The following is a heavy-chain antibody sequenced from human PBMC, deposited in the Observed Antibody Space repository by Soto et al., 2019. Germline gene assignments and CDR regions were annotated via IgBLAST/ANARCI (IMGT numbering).Heavy chain of an antibody. CDR2: ISAYNGNT. CDR1: GYTFTSCG. CDR3: PRDAAVGLFDY. V-gene: IGHV1-18*01. J-gene: IGHJ4*02. Sequence: APVKASCEARGYTFTSCGISWVRQAPGQGLEWMGWISAYNGNTNYAQKLQGRVTMTTDTSTSTAYMVLRSLRSDDTAVYYCPRDAAVGLFDYWGQGTLVTV. D-gene: IGHD1-26*01.